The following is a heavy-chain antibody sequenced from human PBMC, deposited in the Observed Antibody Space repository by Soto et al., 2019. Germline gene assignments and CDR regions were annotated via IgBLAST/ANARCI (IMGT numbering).Heavy chain of an antibody. D-gene: IGHD3-3*01. Sequence: GGSLRLSCAASGFTLSSYAMSWVRQAPGKGLEWVSAISGSGGSTYYADSVKGRFTISRDNSKNTLYLQMNSLRAEDTVVYYCASTPYTHYDFWSGYYHHFDYWGQGTLVTVSS. CDR2: ISGSGGST. CDR3: ASTPYTHYDFWSGYYHHFDY. J-gene: IGHJ4*02. CDR1: GFTLSSYA. V-gene: IGHV3-23*01.